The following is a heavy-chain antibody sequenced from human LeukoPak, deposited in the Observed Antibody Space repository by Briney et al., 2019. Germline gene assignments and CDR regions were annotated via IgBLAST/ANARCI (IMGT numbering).Heavy chain of an antibody. V-gene: IGHV3-30*18. CDR2: ISYDGSNK. J-gene: IGHJ5*02. D-gene: IGHD5-18*01. CDR1: GFTFSSYD. CDR3: AKGRYTPDP. Sequence: GRSLRLSCAASGFTFSSYDMHWVRQAPGKGPEWVAVISYDGSNKYYADSVKGRFTISRDNSKNTLYLQMNSLTAEDTAVYYCAKGRYTPDPWGQGTLVTVSS.